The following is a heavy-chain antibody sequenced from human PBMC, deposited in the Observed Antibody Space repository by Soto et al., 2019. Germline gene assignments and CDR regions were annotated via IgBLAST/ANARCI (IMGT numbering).Heavy chain of an antibody. D-gene: IGHD3-3*01. J-gene: IGHJ5*02. CDR3: ASRGPTWRFDP. CDR2: IYRSGST. Sequence: QVQLQESGPGLVKPSGTLSLTCAVSGGSISSTNWWSWVRQPPGQGLEWIGEIYRSGSTNYNPSLKNRVTISLDKSNNQFSLKLTSVTAADTAVYYCASRGPTWRFDPWGQGTLVTVSS. V-gene: IGHV4-4*02. CDR1: GGSISSTNW.